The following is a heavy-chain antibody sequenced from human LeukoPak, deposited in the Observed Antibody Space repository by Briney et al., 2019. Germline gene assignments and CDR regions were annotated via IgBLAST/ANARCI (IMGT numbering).Heavy chain of an antibody. D-gene: IGHD3-22*01. CDR1: GGSISSGSYY. CDR2: IYTSGST. Sequence: SETLSLTCTVSGGSISSGSYYWSWIRQPAGKGLEWIGRIYTSGSTNYNPSLKSRVTISVDTSKHQFSLKLSSVTAADTAVYYCARGGYDSSGYTTGFDYWGQGTLVTVSS. J-gene: IGHJ4*02. V-gene: IGHV4-61*02. CDR3: ARGGYDSSGYTTGFDY.